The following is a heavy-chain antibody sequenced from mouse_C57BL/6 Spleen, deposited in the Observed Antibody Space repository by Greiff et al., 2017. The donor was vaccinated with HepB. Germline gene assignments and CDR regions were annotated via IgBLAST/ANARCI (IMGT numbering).Heavy chain of an antibody. CDR2: IRLKSDNYAT. J-gene: IGHJ3*01. Sequence: EVQLKESGGGLVQPGGSMKLSCVASGFTFSNYWMNWVRQSPEKGLEWVAQIRLKSDNYATHYAESVKGRFTISRDDSKSSVYLQMNNLRAEDTGIYYCTGHDEAYWGQGTLVTVSA. CDR3: TGHDEAY. CDR1: GFTFSNYW. D-gene: IGHD2-12*01. V-gene: IGHV6-3*01.